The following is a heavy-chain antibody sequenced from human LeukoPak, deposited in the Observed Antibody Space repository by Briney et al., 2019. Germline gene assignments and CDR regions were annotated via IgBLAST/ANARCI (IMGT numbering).Heavy chain of an antibody. D-gene: IGHD2-15*01. V-gene: IGHV3-73*01. CDR3: ARDSIVVNYLVDY. J-gene: IGHJ4*02. CDR2: IRSKANSYAT. CDR1: GFTFSGSA. Sequence: PGGSLRLSCAASGFTFSGSAMHWVRQASGKGLEWVGRIRSKANSYATAYAASVKGRFTISRDDSKNTAYLQMNSLKTEDTAVYYCARDSIVVNYLVDYWGQGTLVTVSS.